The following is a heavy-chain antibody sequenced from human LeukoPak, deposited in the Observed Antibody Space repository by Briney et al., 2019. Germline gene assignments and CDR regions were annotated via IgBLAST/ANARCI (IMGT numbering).Heavy chain of an antibody. CDR2: ISGGTTYI. V-gene: IGHV3-21*01. CDR3: AREMAAAGLDY. Sequence: GGSLRLSCATSGFTFSDYKMNWVRQAPGRGLEWVSSISGGTTYIYDADYADSVKGRFTISRDNAKKSVYLQVNSLRVEDTAVYYRAREMAAAGLDYWGQGTLVTVSS. J-gene: IGHJ4*02. D-gene: IGHD6-13*01. CDR1: GFTFSDYK.